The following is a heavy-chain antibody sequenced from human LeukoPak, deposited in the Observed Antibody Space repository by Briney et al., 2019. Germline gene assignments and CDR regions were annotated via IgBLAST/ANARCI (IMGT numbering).Heavy chain of an antibody. CDR3: ARDLVRQPMATINPFDY. J-gene: IGHJ4*02. V-gene: IGHV3-21*01. CDR1: GFTFSSYS. D-gene: IGHD5-24*01. Sequence: GGSLRLSCAASGFTFSSYSMNWVRQAPGQGLEWVSSISSSSSYIYYADSVRGRFAISRDNAKNSLSLQMNSLRAEDTAVYYCARDLVRQPMATINPFDYWGQGTLASVSS. CDR2: ISSSSSYI.